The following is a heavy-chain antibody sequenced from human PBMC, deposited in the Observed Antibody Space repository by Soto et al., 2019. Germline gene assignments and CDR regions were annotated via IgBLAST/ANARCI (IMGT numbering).Heavy chain of an antibody. D-gene: IGHD1-7*01. J-gene: IGHJ4*02. V-gene: IGHV3-74*01. Sequence: GGSLRLSCAASGFTFSSYAMNWVRQVPGKGLEWVCRVNADGSSTNYAGFAKGRFTISRDNSKNTAYLEMNNLRADDTALYYCAKAGDWNYVFDFWGQGTSVTVSS. CDR3: AKAGDWNYVFDF. CDR1: GFTFSSYA. CDR2: VNADGSST.